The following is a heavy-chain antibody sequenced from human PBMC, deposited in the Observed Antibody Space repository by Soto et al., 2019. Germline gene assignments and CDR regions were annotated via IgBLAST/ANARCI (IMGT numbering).Heavy chain of an antibody. Sequence: PSETLSLTCTVSGGSISSGGYYWSWIRQHPGKGLEWIGYIYYSGSIYHNPSLKSRVTISVDTSKNQFSLKLSSVTAADTALYYCAARTHGDYRDWYFDLWGRGTLVTVSS. J-gene: IGHJ2*01. V-gene: IGHV4-31*03. CDR3: AARTHGDYRDWYFDL. CDR1: GGSISSGGYY. CDR2: IYYSGSI. D-gene: IGHD4-17*01.